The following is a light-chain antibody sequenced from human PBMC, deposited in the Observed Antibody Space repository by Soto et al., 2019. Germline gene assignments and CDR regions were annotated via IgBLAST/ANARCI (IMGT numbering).Light chain of an antibody. Sequence: QSVLTQPASVSGSPGHSITLSCTGASSDVGNYNLVSWYQQHPGKAPKLIIYEGSKRPSGVSNRFSGSKSGNTASLTISGLQAEDEADYYCCSYAGSSTNYVLGNGTKVTVL. CDR2: EGS. CDR1: SSDVGNYNL. V-gene: IGLV2-23*01. CDR3: CSYAGSSTNYV. J-gene: IGLJ1*01.